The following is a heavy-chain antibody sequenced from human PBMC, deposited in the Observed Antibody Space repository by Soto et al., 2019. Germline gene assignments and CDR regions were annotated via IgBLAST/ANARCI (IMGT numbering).Heavy chain of an antibody. Sequence: PSETLSLTCTVSGGSISSDYWNWIRQPPGKGLEWTAYVYHSWSTTYNPSLKSRVTISVDTSKDQLSLKLSSVTAADTAVYYCARFGTSPNGNWFDPWGQGTLVTVSS. D-gene: IGHD3-10*01. J-gene: IGHJ5*02. CDR3: ARFGTSPNGNWFDP. CDR2: VYHSWST. V-gene: IGHV4-59*01. CDR1: GGSISSDY.